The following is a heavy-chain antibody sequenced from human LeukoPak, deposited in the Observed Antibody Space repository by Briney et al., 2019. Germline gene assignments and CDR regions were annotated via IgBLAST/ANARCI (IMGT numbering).Heavy chain of an antibody. CDR2: ISYDGSNK. CDR1: GFTFSSYA. D-gene: IGHD3-10*01. J-gene: IGHJ6*02. CDR3: ARDGGFGELLSYGMDV. V-gene: IGHV3-30*04. Sequence: GGSLRPSCAASGFTFSSYAMHWVRQAPGKGLEWVAVISYDGSNKYYADSVKGRFTISRDNSKNTLYLQMNSLRAEDTAVYYCARDGGFGELLSYGMDVWGQGTTVTVSS.